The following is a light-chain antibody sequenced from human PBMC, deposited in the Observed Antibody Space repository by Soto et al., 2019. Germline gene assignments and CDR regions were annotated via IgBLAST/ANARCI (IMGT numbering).Light chain of an antibody. Sequence: EIVMMQSPGTLSLSPGDTATLSCRASQSLGSDLAWYQQKPGQAPRLLIFGASARPTGIPARISGSGSGTEFTLTISSLRSEDFAVYFCQQYYNWPRTFGQGTKVEI. CDR2: GAS. CDR3: QQYYNWPRT. V-gene: IGKV3-15*01. CDR1: QSLGSD. J-gene: IGKJ1*01.